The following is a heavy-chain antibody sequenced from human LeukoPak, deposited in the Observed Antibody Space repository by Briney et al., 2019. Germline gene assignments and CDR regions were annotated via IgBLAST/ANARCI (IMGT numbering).Heavy chain of an antibody. CDR1: GGTFSSYA. D-gene: IGHD3-10*01. CDR3: ARGGITLSSHDGFDI. CDR2: IIPIFGTA. V-gene: IGHV1-69*05. Sequence: ASVKVSCKASGGTFSSYAISWVRQAPGQGLEWMGGIIPIFGTANYAQKFQGRVTMTRDTSTSTVYMELSSLRSEDTAVFYCARGGITLSSHDGFDIWGQGTMVTVSS. J-gene: IGHJ3*02.